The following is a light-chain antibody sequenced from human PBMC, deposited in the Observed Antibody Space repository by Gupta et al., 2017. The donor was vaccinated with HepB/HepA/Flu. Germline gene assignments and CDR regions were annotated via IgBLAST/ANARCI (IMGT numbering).Light chain of an antibody. J-gene: IGKJ1*01. Sequence: DIQMTQSPSTLSASVGDRVTITCRASQSISNLLAWYQQKPGKAPKLLIYKASSLQSGVPSRFSGSGSGTEFTLTISSLQPDDFATYYCQQYNSYPWTFGQGTKVEIK. V-gene: IGKV1-5*03. CDR3: QQYNSYPWT. CDR2: KAS. CDR1: QSISNL.